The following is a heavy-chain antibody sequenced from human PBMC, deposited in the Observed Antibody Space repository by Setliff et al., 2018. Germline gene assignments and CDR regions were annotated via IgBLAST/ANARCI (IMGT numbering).Heavy chain of an antibody. D-gene: IGHD5-18*01. CDR3: ARAPSVELVTIRTNSWFTY. CDR2: TSVYNGDT. Sequence: ASVKVSCQASVYTFSNYAFAWVRQAPGQGLEWVGWTSVYNGDTNYAQKFQGRVTLTTDTSTSTAYMELRSLTSDDSAFYYGARAPSVELVTIRTNSWFTYWGQGTLVTVSS. J-gene: IGHJ4*02. V-gene: IGHV1-18*01. CDR1: VYTFSNYA.